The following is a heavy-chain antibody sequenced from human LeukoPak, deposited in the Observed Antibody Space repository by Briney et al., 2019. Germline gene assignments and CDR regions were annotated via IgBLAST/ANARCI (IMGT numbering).Heavy chain of an antibody. J-gene: IGHJ4*02. V-gene: IGHV4-39*07. CDR3: ARGLRYSSSWYYY. D-gene: IGHD6-13*01. Sequence: PSETLSLTCTVSGGSISSSSYYWSWIRQPPGKGLEWIGEINHSGSTNYNPSLKSRVTISVDTSKNQFSLKLSSVTAADTAVYYCARGLRYSSSWYYYWGQGTLVTVSS. CDR2: INHSGST. CDR1: GGSISSSSYY.